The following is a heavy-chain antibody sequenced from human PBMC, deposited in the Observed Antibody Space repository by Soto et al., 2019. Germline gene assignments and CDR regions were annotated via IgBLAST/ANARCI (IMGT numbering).Heavy chain of an antibody. CDR2: IYDNGGA. Sequence: PSETLSLTCTVSGGSISSYYWSWIRQPPGKGLEWIGYIYDNGGAYYSPSLKGRVVISVDRSENQFSLRLSSVTAADTAVYYCARVKGGTTRRAFDSWGQGTLVTVSS. CDR1: GGSISSYY. CDR3: ARVKGGTTRRAFDS. V-gene: IGHV4-59*12. D-gene: IGHD1-7*01. J-gene: IGHJ4*02.